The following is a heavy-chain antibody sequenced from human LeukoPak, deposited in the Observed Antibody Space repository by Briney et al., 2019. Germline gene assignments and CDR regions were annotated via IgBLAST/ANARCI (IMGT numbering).Heavy chain of an antibody. J-gene: IGHJ6*02. Sequence: PSQTLSLTCTVSGGSITSDEYYWSWIRQSPGKGLEWIGYMSYNGGAYYNPSLKSRVTISVDTSKNQFSLKLTSVTAADAAVYYCARPSLTGYGLGYYGMDVWGLGTTVTVSS. D-gene: IGHD3-9*01. CDR1: GGSITSDEYY. V-gene: IGHV4-30-4*01. CDR3: ARPSLTGYGLGYYGMDV. CDR2: MSYNGGA.